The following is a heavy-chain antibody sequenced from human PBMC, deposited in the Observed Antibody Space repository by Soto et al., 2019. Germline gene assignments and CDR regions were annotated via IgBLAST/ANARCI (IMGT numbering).Heavy chain of an antibody. CDR3: ALHYGSGSNYYYYGMDV. CDR2: IIPIFGTA. D-gene: IGHD3-10*01. J-gene: IGHJ6*02. CDR1: GGTFSSYA. V-gene: IGHV1-69*12. Sequence: QVQLVQSGAEVKKPGSSVKVSCKASGGTFSSYAISWVRQAPGQGLEWMGGIIPIFGTADYAQTFQGRVTITADESTRTAYMELSSLRSEDTAVYYCALHYGSGSNYYYYGMDVWGQGTTVTVYS.